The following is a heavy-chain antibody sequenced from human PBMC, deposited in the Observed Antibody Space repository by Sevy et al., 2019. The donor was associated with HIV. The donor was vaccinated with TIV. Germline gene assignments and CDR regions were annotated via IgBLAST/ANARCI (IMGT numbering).Heavy chain of an antibody. V-gene: IGHV4-30-2*01. Sequence: SETLSLTCAVSGGSISSGGYSWSWIRQPPGKGLEWIGYICHSGSTYYNPSLKSRVTISVDRSKNQFSLKLSSVTDADTAVYYCARGYYDSSGYYFHVDYWGQGTLVTVSS. CDR1: GGSISSGGYS. CDR3: ARGYYDSSGYYFHVDY. CDR2: ICHSGST. D-gene: IGHD3-22*01. J-gene: IGHJ4*02.